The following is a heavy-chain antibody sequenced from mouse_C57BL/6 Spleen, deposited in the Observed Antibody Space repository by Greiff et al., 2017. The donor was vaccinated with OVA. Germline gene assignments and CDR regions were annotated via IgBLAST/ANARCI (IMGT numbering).Heavy chain of an antibody. CDR2: IYPSDSET. J-gene: IGHJ3*01. D-gene: IGHD2-4*01. Sequence: QVQLQQPGAELVRPGSSVKLSCKASGYTFTSYWMAWVKQRPGQGLEWIGNIYPSDSETHYNQKFKDKATLTVDKSSSTAYMQLSSLTSEDSAVYYCASYDYDGGAYWGQGTLVTVSA. V-gene: IGHV1-61*01. CDR1: GYTFTSYW. CDR3: ASYDYDGGAY.